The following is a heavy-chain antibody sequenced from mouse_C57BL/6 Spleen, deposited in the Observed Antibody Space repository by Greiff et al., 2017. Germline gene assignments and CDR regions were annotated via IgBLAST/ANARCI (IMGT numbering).Heavy chain of an antibody. Sequence: VQLQQSGPELVKPGASVKISCKASGYAFSSSWMNWVKQRPGKGLEWIGRIYPGDGDTNYNGKFKGKATLTADKSSSTAYMQLSSLTSEDSAVYFCAREWLLRDWGQGTTLTVSS. D-gene: IGHD2-3*01. CDR3: AREWLLRD. J-gene: IGHJ2*01. V-gene: IGHV1-82*01. CDR1: GYAFSSSW. CDR2: IYPGDGDT.